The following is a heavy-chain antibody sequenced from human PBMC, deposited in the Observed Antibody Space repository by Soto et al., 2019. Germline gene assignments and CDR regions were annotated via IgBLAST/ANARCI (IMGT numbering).Heavy chain of an antibody. Sequence: SETLSLTCTVSGGSISSSSYYWGWIRQPPGKGLEWIGSIYYSGSTNYNPSLKSRVTISVDKSKNQFSLKLSSVTAADTAVYYCARVSGSYYYGMDVWGQGITVTVSS. D-gene: IGHD1-26*01. CDR2: IYYSGST. CDR1: GGSISSSSYY. V-gene: IGHV4-39*07. CDR3: ARVSGSYYYGMDV. J-gene: IGHJ6*02.